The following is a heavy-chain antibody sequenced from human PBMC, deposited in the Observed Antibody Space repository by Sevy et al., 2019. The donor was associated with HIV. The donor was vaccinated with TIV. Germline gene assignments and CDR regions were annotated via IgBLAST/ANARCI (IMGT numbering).Heavy chain of an antibody. D-gene: IGHD1-1*01. CDR2: ISAYNGNT. Sequence: ASVKVSCKASGYTFTSYGISWVRQAPGQGLEWMGWISAYNGNTNYAQKLQGRVTMTTDTSTSTAYMELRGLRSDDTAVYYCARWMRLLWERAVYGMDVWGQGTTVTVSS. CDR1: GYTFTSYG. J-gene: IGHJ6*02. CDR3: ARWMRLLWERAVYGMDV. V-gene: IGHV1-18*01.